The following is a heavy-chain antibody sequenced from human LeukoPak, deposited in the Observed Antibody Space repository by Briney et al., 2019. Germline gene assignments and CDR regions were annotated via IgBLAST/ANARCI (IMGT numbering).Heavy chain of an antibody. CDR2: ISGSGGST. Sequence: PGGSLRLSCAASGFTFSSYAMSWVRQAPGKGLEWVSAISGSGGSTYYADSVKGRFTISRDNAKNTLYLQMNSLRAEDTAVYYCARGEGYSKGGYNYYYSYIDVWGKGTTVTISS. V-gene: IGHV3-23*01. CDR3: ARGEGYSKGGYNYYYSYIDV. D-gene: IGHD5-18*01. CDR1: GFTFSSYA. J-gene: IGHJ6*03.